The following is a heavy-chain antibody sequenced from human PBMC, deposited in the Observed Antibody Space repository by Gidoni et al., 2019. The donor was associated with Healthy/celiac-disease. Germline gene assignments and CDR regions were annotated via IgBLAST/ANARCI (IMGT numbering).Heavy chain of an antibody. V-gene: IGHV3-73*01. CDR3: TREGAGVAEGIDY. CDR1: GFTFSGSA. J-gene: IGHJ4*02. CDR2: IRRKANSSAT. Sequence: EVQLVESVGGLVQPGGSLKLSCAASGFTFSGSAMHWVRQASGKGLGWVGGIRRKANSSATAYAASVKGRFPISRDDSKNTAYLQMNSLKTEDTAVYYCTREGAGVAEGIDYWGQGTLVTVSS. D-gene: IGHD3-10*01.